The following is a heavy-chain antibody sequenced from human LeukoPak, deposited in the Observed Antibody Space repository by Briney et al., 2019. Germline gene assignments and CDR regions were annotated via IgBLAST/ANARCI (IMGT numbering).Heavy chain of an antibody. CDR2: IYHSGST. CDR3: ARVRQQLPDY. Sequence: SETLSLTCTVSGGSFSSGSYYWSWVRQPPGKGLEWIGEIYHSGSTNYNPSLKSRVTISVDKSKNQFSLKLSSVTAADTAVYYCARVRQQLPDYWGQGTLVTVSS. V-gene: IGHV4-39*07. CDR1: GGSFSSGSYY. D-gene: IGHD6-13*01. J-gene: IGHJ4*02.